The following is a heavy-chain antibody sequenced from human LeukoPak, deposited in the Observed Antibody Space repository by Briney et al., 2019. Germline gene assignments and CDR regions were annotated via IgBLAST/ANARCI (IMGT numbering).Heavy chain of an antibody. CDR1: GFPFSSYA. Sequence: PGGSLRLSCVASGFPFSSYAMSWVRQAPGKGLEWVSTITGTGSNTYYAGSVKGRFTISRDSSKNTVYLQMNSLRAEDTAIYYCAKQHASTGGYFDYSGQGTQVTVSS. V-gene: IGHV3-23*01. D-gene: IGHD5/OR15-5a*01. J-gene: IGHJ4*02. CDR2: ITGTGSNT. CDR3: AKQHASTGGYFDY.